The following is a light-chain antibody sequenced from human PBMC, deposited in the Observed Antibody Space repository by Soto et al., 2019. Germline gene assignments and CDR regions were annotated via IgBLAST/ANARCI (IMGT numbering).Light chain of an antibody. Sequence: QSVLTQPASVSGSPGQSIAISCTGTSSDVGTYDYVSWYQQYPDKAPKLIIYEVTQRPSGVSNRFSGSKSGNTASLTISGLQAEDEADSYCSSHTSVNTRVFGTGTKVTVL. CDR2: EVT. CDR1: SSDVGTYDY. V-gene: IGLV2-14*01. CDR3: SSHTSVNTRV. J-gene: IGLJ1*01.